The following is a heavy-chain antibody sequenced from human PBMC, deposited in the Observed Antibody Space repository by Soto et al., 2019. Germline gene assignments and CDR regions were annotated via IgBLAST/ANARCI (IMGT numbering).Heavy chain of an antibody. V-gene: IGHV3-30*18. CDR2: ISYDGSNK. CDR1: GFTSSCYG. CDR3: AKGRRNGAYGTYYVDA. D-gene: IGHD3-10*02. Sequence: PGGSLRLSCAPSGFTSSCYGMHWLRQPPDKGREWVAVISYDGSNKYYADSMKDRFTISRDHYKNTLYLQMNSLITEDTAVYYRAKGRRNGAYGTYYVDACGQGTLV. J-gene: IGHJ5*02.